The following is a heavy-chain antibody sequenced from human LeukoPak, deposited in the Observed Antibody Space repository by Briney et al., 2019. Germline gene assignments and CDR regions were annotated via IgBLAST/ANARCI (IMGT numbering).Heavy chain of an antibody. CDR3: ARDRSISGVVTIDF. J-gene: IGHJ4*02. D-gene: IGHD3-3*01. CDR2: IKQDGSET. Sequence: GGSLRLSCAASGFSFSNSWMTWVRQSPGKGLERVANIKQDGSETYYVDSVMGRFTISRLNAKNSVYLQMNSLRAEDTAVYYCARDRSISGVVTIDFWGQGTLVTVSS. V-gene: IGHV3-7*01. CDR1: GFSFSNSW.